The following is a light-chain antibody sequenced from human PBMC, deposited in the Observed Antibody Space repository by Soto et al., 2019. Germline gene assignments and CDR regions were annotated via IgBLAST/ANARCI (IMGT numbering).Light chain of an antibody. Sequence: QSALTQPASVSGSPGQSITISCTGTSSDVGGYNSVSWYQQYPGKAPKLMISDVSIRPSGVSNRFSASKSGNTASLTISGLQAEDEADYYCSSHTTTSTLVVFGGGTKVTVL. CDR2: DVS. CDR3: SSHTTTSTLVV. CDR1: SSDVGGYNS. V-gene: IGLV2-14*01. J-gene: IGLJ2*01.